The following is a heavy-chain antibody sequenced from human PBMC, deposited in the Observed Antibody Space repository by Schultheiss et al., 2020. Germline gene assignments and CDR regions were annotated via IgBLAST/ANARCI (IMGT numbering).Heavy chain of an antibody. CDR2: IIPIFGTA. D-gene: IGHD6-6*01. CDR1: GYSFTSYD. J-gene: IGHJ5*02. V-gene: IGHV1-69*13. Sequence: SVKVSCKASGYSFTSYDINWVRQATGQGLEWMGGIIPIFGTANYAQKFQGRVTITADESTSTAYMELSSLRSEDTAVYYCAVSSSSYRNNWFDPWGQGTLVTVSS. CDR3: AVSSSSYRNNWFDP.